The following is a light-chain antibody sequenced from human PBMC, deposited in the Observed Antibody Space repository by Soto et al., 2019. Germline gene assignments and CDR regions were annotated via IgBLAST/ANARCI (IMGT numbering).Light chain of an antibody. CDR2: DVS. CDR3: CSHAGSFTLV. Sequence: QSALTQPRSVSGSPGQSVTISCTGTSSDVGAYNYVSWYQKYPGKAPRLMIYDVSKRPSGVPDRFSGSKSGNTASLTISGLQAEDEADYYCCSHAGSFTLVFGGGTKLTVL. J-gene: IGLJ2*01. V-gene: IGLV2-11*01. CDR1: SSDVGAYNY.